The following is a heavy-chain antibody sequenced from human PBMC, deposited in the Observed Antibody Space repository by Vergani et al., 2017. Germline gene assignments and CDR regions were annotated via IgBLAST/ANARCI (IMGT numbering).Heavy chain of an antibody. CDR3: TTGLWGDGYNRVY. CDR1: GFTFSNAW. CDR2: MKSKTDGGAT. Sequence: EVQLVESGGGLVKPGGSLRLSCAASGFTFSNAWMNWVRQAPGKGLEWVGRMKSKTDGGATDYAAPVKGRFTISRDDSQNTLYLQMNSLKTEDTAVYYCTTGLWGDGYNRVYWGQGTLVTVSS. D-gene: IGHD5-24*01. V-gene: IGHV3-15*07. J-gene: IGHJ4*02.